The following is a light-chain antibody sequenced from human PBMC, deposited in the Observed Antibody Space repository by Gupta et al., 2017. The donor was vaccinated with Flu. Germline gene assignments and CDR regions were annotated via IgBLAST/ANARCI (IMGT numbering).Light chain of an antibody. V-gene: IGKV3-11*01. Sequence: VLPPSPATLSLSPGERATLSCRASQSVRSYLAWYQQKPGQAPRLLIYDTSNRATGIPARFSGSGSGTDFTLTISRLEPEDFAVYYCQHRGDWPLTFGEGTKVEIK. CDR1: QSVRSY. CDR2: DTS. CDR3: QHRGDWPLT. J-gene: IGKJ4*02.